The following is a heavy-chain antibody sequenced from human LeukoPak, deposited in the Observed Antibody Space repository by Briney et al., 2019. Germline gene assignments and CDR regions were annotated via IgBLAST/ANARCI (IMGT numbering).Heavy chain of an antibody. CDR2: ISGSGGST. Sequence: GGSLRLSCAASGFTFSSYAMSWVRQTPGKGLEWVSAISGSGGSTSYTDSVKGRFTISRDNSRNTLFLQMNSLTAEDTAVYYCAKAYWNEYYFDYWGQGTLVTASS. CDR3: AKAYWNEYYFDY. V-gene: IGHV3-23*01. D-gene: IGHD1-1*01. CDR1: GFTFSSYA. J-gene: IGHJ4*02.